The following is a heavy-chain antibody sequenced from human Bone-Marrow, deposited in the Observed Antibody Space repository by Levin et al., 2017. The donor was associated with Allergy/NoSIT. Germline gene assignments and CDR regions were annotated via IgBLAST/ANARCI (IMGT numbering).Heavy chain of an antibody. CDR2: IYADGRT. CDR3: ASSSYSNSWFDN. CDR1: GFLVSSNY. Sequence: GSLRLSCGVSGFLVSSNYMSWVRQAPGKGLEWVSLIYADGRTYYADSAKGRFTISRDISKNMVYLHMNSLRVDDTAVYYCASSSYSNSWFDNWGQGTLVTVSS. J-gene: IGHJ4*02. D-gene: IGHD4-11*01. V-gene: IGHV3-53*01.